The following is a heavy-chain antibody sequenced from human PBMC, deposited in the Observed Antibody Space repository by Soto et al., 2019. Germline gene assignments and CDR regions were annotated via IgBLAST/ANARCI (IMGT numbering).Heavy chain of an antibody. V-gene: IGHV4-30-4*01. CDR2: IYYSGST. D-gene: IGHD3-3*01. CDR3: ARFRYDFWSGYTAVDY. Sequence: KPSETLSLTCTVSGGSISSGDYYWSWIRQPPGKGLEWIGYIYYSGSTYYNPSLKSRVTISVDTSKNQFSLKLSSVTAADTAVYYCARFRYDFWSGYTAVDYWGQGTLVTVSS. CDR1: GGSISSGDYY. J-gene: IGHJ4*02.